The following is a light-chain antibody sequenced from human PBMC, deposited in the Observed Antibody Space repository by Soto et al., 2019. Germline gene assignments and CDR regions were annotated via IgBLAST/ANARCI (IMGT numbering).Light chain of an antibody. V-gene: IGKV1-5*03. CDR3: QHYNSYSEA. J-gene: IGKJ1*01. CDR1: QTISSW. Sequence: DIQMTQSPSTLSGSVGDRVTITCRASQTISSWLAWYQQKPGKAPKLLIYKASTLKSGVPSRFSGRGSRTEFTLTTTSLQPDSFATYYCQHYNSYSEAFGQGTKVDI. CDR2: KAS.